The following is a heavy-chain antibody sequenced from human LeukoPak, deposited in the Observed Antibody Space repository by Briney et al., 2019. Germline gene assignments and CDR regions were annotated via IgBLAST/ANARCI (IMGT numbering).Heavy chain of an antibody. CDR1: GGSISSTGYY. CDR2: IYRSGTT. D-gene: IGHD3-22*01. Sequence: PSETLSLTCTVSGGSISSTGYYWGWIRQPPGKGLEWIGSIYRSGTTYYNPSLRIRITISVDTSKNQFSLNLNSVTAADTAMYYCARHAYYYDTSGYHYYFDYWGQGTLVTVSS. J-gene: IGHJ4*02. V-gene: IGHV4-39*01. CDR3: ARHAYYYDTSGYHYYFDY.